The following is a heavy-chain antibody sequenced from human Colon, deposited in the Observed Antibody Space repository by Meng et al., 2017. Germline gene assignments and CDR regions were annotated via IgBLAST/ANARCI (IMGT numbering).Heavy chain of an antibody. J-gene: IGHJ4*02. Sequence: QVRLVESGGVVFQPGRSLRLSCAASGFSFSNFAFHWVRQAPGKGLEWVAAISSDGNNKQYADSVKGRFTISRDQSKNTLYLQGSSLRPEDTAVYYCARSGLTWASFHYWGQGTLVTVSS. CDR3: ARSGLTWASFHY. CDR1: GFSFSNFA. D-gene: IGHD3-9*01. V-gene: IGHV3-30*15. CDR2: ISSDGNNK.